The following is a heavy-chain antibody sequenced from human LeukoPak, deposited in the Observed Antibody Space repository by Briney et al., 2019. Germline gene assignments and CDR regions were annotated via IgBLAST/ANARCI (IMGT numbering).Heavy chain of an antibody. CDR2: IIPIFGTA. D-gene: IGHD1-26*01. J-gene: IGHJ4*02. CDR3: ARDNGGSYSGFDY. Sequence: SVKVSCKASGGTFSSYAISWVRQAPGQGLEWMGRIIPIFGTANYAQKFQGRVTITTDESTSTAYMELSSLRSEDTAAYYCARDNGGSYSGFDYWGQGTLVTVSS. CDR1: GGTFSSYA. V-gene: IGHV1-69*05.